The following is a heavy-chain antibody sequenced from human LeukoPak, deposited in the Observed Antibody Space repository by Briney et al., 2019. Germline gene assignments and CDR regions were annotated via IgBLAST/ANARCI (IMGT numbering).Heavy chain of an antibody. CDR3: AKDMNYGDYGPLDY. Sequence: PGGSLRLSCAASGFTFDDYAMNWVRQAPGKGLEWVSGISWNSGSIGYADAVKGRFTISRDNAKNCLYLQMNSLRAEDTALYYCAKDMNYGDYGPLDYWGQGALVTASS. CDR1: GFTFDDYA. CDR2: ISWNSGSI. V-gene: IGHV3-9*01. D-gene: IGHD4-17*01. J-gene: IGHJ4*02.